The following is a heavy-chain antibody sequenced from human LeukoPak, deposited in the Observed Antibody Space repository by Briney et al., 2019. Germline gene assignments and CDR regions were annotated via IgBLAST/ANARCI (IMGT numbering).Heavy chain of an antibody. CDR2: IYYSGST. V-gene: IGHV4-59*11. CDR1: GRSISSHY. D-gene: IGHD6-13*01. Sequence: WETLTLTCTVSGRSISSHYWSWIRQPPGKGLEWVGYIYYSGSTNYTPSLKSRVTISVDNSKNQFSLKMSYVTAADTAVYYCAREGAYSGSWFVRGYFDYWGQGTLVTVSS. CDR3: AREGAYSGSWFVRGYFDY. J-gene: IGHJ4*02.